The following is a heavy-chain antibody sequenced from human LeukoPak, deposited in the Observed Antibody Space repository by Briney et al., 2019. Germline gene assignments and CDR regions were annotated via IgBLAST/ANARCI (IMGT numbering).Heavy chain of an antibody. V-gene: IGHV1-69*13. D-gene: IGHD2-2*01. CDR3: ATGHYQLLWSEYFQH. CDR2: IIPIFGTA. Sequence: GASVKVSCKASGGTFSSYAISWVRQAPGQGLEWMGGIIPIFGTANYAQKFQGRVTITADESTSTAYMELSSLRSEDTAVYYCATGHYQLLWSEYFQHWGQGTLVTVSS. CDR1: GGTFSSYA. J-gene: IGHJ1*01.